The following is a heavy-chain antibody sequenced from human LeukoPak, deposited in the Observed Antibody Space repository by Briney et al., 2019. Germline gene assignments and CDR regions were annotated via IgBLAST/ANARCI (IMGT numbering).Heavy chain of an antibody. CDR3: AKRAAAGSSAFDI. D-gene: IGHD6-13*01. Sequence: PGGSLRLSCAASGLTFSNYAMTWVRQAPGKGLEWVSAITGSGDSTYYADSVKGRFTISRDSSKDTVFLQMNSLRAEDTAVYYCAKRAAAGSSAFDIWDQG. CDR1: GLTFSNYA. V-gene: IGHV3-23*01. J-gene: IGHJ3*02. CDR2: ITGSGDST.